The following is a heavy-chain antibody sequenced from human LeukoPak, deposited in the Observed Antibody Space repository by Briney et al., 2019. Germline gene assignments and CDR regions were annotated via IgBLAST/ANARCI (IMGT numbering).Heavy chain of an antibody. D-gene: IGHD1-7*01. J-gene: IGHJ6*03. Sequence: GGSLRLSCAASGFTFSSNEMNWVRQAPGKGLEWVSYISSSGSSKYYADSVKGRFTISRDNAKNSLYLQMNSLRAEDTAVYYCARAKLELRSGGYYYYMDVWGKGATVTVSS. CDR3: ARAKLELRSGGYYYYMDV. V-gene: IGHV3-48*03. CDR1: GFTFSSNE. CDR2: ISSSGSSK.